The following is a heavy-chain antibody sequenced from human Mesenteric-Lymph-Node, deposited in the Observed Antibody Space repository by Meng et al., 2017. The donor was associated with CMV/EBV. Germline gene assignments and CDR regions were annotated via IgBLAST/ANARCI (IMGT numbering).Heavy chain of an antibody. J-gene: IGHJ4*02. CDR1: GGSVSSGSYY. CDR2: IYYSGST. Sequence: GGSVSSGSYYWSWIRQPPGKGLEWIGYIYYSGSTNYNPSLKSRVTISADASKNQFSLNLSSVTAADTAVYYCARGLTVVTHDYWGQGTLVTVSS. V-gene: IGHV4-61*01. D-gene: IGHD4-23*01. CDR3: ARGLTVVTHDY.